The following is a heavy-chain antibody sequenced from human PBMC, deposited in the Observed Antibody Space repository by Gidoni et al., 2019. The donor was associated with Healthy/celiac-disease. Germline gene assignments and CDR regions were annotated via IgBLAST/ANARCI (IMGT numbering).Heavy chain of an antibody. CDR3: AREVLGDYSNHPYYGMDV. V-gene: IGHV4-31*02. J-gene: IGHJ6*02. CDR2: GST. D-gene: IGHD4-4*01. Sequence: GSTYYNPSPKSRVTISVDTSKNQFSLKLSSVTAADTAVYYCAREVLGDYSNHPYYGMDVWGQGTTVTVSS.